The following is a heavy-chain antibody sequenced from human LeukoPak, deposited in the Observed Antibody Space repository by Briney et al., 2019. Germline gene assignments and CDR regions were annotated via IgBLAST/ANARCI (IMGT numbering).Heavy chain of an antibody. Sequence: PSETLSLTCTVSGGSISSYYWSWIRHLAGKGLEWIGRIYTSGSTNYNPSLKSRVTMSVDTSKNQFSLKLSSVAAADTAVYFWARYEEQLVGCLGLWGRGNLVTVSS. V-gene: IGHV4-4*07. D-gene: IGHD6-13*01. CDR1: GGSISSYY. CDR2: IYTSGST. CDR3: ARYEEQLVGCLGL. J-gene: IGHJ2*01.